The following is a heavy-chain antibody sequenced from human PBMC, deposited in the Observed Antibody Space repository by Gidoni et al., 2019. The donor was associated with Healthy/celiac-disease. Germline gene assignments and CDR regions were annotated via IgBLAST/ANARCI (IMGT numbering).Heavy chain of an antibody. V-gene: IGHV1-18*03. CDR2: ISAYKRNT. J-gene: IGHJ5*02. Sequence: VQLMQSGAEVKKHGASVKVSCKASGYAFTSDGLSWVRQALGQGLQWTGWISAYKRNTTHARTLQARVAMTPATPTSTAYMELRCRRSHDMAGYYCARDFYYDSTRYYHPWGQGTLVTVSS. D-gene: IGHD3-22*01. CDR3: ARDFYYDSTRYYHP. CDR1: GYAFTSDG.